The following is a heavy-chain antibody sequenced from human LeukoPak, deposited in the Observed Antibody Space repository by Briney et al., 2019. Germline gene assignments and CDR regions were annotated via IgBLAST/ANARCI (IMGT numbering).Heavy chain of an antibody. CDR2: ISSSASTI. CDR1: GFTFSSYE. J-gene: IGHJ4*02. D-gene: IGHD3-9*01. V-gene: IGHV3-48*03. Sequence: GGSLRLSCAASGFTFSSYEMNWVRQAPGKGLEWVSYISSSASTIYYADSVKGRFTISRDNAKNSLYLQMNSLRAERTAVYYCAREGHYDILTGYYNPFDYWGQGTLVTVSS. CDR3: AREGHYDILTGYYNPFDY.